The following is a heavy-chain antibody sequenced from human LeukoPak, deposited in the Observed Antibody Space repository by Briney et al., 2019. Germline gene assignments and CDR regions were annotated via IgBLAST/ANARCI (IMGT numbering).Heavy chain of an antibody. J-gene: IGHJ6*02. CDR2: ISAYNGNT. D-gene: IGHD1-1*01. V-gene: IGHV1-18*01. CDR3: ARVGYNWNDGIYYYYGMDV. Sequence: ASVKVSCKASGYTFTSYGISWVRQAPGQGLELMGWISAYNGNTNYAQKLQGRVTMTTDTSTSTAYMELRSLRSDDTAVYYCARVGYNWNDGIYYYYGMDVWGQGTTVTVSS. CDR1: GYTFTSYG.